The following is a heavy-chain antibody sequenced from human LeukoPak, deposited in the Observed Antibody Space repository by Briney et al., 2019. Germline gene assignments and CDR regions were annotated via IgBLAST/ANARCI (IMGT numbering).Heavy chain of an antibody. CDR3: ARNTYYCDSSGYYHDFDY. Sequence: PGGSLRLSCAASGFTFSSYEMNWVRQAPGKGLEWVSYISSSGNTIYYADSVKGRFTISRDNAKNSLYLQMNSLRAEDTAVYYCARNTYYCDSSGYYHDFDYWGQGTLVTVSS. D-gene: IGHD3-22*01. V-gene: IGHV3-48*03. CDR2: ISSSGNTI. J-gene: IGHJ4*02. CDR1: GFTFSSYE.